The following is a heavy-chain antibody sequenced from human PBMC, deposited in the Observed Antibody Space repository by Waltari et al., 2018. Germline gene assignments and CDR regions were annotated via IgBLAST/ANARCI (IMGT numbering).Heavy chain of an antibody. J-gene: IGHJ6*02. V-gene: IGHV4-34*01. Sequence: QVQLQQWGAGLLKPSETLSLTCAVYGGSFSGYYWSWIRQPPGKGLEWLGEINHSGSTNYNPSLKSRVTISVDTSKNQFSLKLSSVTAADTAVYYCARVGHYYDSSGYRLLYYYYGMDVWGQGTTVTVSS. D-gene: IGHD3-22*01. CDR3: ARVGHYYDSSGYRLLYYYYGMDV. CDR2: INHSGST. CDR1: GGSFSGYY.